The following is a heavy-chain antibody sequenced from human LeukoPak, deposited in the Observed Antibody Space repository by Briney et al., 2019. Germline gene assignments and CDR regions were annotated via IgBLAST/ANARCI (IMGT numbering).Heavy chain of an antibody. J-gene: IGHJ5*02. CDR3: ARGRGYSSDWYRFSWFDP. CDR1: GGSFSGYY. V-gene: IGHV4-34*01. Sequence: SETLSLTCAVYGGSFSGYYWSWIRQPPGKGLEWIGEINHSGSTNYNPSLKSRVTISVDTSKNQFSLKLSSVTAADTAVYYCARGRGYSSDWYRFSWFDPWGQGTLVTVSS. D-gene: IGHD6-19*01. CDR2: INHSGST.